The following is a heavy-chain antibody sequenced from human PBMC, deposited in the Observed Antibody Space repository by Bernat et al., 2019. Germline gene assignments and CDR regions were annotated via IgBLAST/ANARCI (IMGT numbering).Heavy chain of an antibody. CDR2: IHWDDDK. CDR1: GFSLTTSGVA. Sequence: QITLKESGPTLVKPTQTLTLTCTFSGFSLTTSGVAVGWIRQPPGKALEWLAVIHWDDDKRYSPSLKSRLTITKDTSKNQVVHTMTNTDPVDTATYFCVRLNFGPGSHHFDYWDQGTLVTVSS. J-gene: IGHJ4*02. V-gene: IGHV2-5*02. D-gene: IGHD3-10*01. CDR3: VRLNFGPGSHHFDY.